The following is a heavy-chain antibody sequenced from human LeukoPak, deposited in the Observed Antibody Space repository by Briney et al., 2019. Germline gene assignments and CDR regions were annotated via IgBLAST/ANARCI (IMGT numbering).Heavy chain of an antibody. D-gene: IGHD6-13*01. Sequence: GGSLRLSCAASGFTFSSDGMHWVRQAPGQGREWVAVISYDGSNKYYADSVKGRFTISSDNSKNTLYLQINSLRAEDTAVYYCAKDPQQLDRYYFDYWGQGTLVTVSS. CDR3: AKDPQQLDRYYFDY. V-gene: IGHV3-30*18. J-gene: IGHJ4*02. CDR1: GFTFSSDG. CDR2: ISYDGSNK.